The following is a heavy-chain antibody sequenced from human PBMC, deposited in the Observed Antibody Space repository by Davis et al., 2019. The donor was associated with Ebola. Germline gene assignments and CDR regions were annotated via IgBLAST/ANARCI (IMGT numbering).Heavy chain of an antibody. CDR1: GFTFITSW. CDR2: ISSSSSYI. Sequence: PGGSLRLSCAASGFTFITSWMNWVRQAPGKGLEWVSSISSSSSYIYYADSVKGRFTISRDNAKNSLYLQMNSLRAEDTAVYYCARAIFYYYYGMDVWGQGTTVTVSS. D-gene: IGHD3-9*01. CDR3: ARAIFYYYYGMDV. V-gene: IGHV3-21*01. J-gene: IGHJ6*02.